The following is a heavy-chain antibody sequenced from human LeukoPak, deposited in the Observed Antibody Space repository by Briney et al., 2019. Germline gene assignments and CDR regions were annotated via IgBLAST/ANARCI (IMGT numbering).Heavy chain of an antibody. D-gene: IGHD2-15*01. CDR3: ARGRKRGGSCYFYY. CDR2: MNPNSGNT. Sequence: ASVKVSCKASGYTFTSYDINWVRQATGQGLEWMGWMNPNSGNTGYAQKFQGRVTMTRNTSISTAYTELSSLRSEDTAVYYCARGRKRGGSCYFYYWGQGTLVTVSS. V-gene: IGHV1-8*01. J-gene: IGHJ4*02. CDR1: GYTFTSYD.